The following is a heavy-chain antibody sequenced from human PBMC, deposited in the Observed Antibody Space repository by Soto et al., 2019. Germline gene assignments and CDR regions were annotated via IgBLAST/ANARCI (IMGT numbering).Heavy chain of an antibody. CDR2: ISGSGGST. CDR1: GVTFSSDA. D-gene: IGHD6-13*01. CDR3: AKDWYSSSWYLDAFDI. V-gene: IGHV3-23*01. Sequence: EVQLLESGGGLVHPGGSLRLSCAASGVTFSSDAMSWVRQAPGKGLEWVSAISGSGGSTYYADSVKGRFTISRDNSKNTLYLQMNSLRAEDTAVYYCAKDWYSSSWYLDAFDIWGQGTMVTVSS. J-gene: IGHJ3*02.